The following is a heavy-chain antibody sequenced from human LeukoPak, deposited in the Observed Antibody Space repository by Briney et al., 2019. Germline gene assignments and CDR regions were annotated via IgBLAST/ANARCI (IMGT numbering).Heavy chain of an antibody. CDR2: INHSGST. CDR1: GGSFSGYY. Sequence: SETLSLTCAVYGGSFSGYYWSWIRQPPGKGLEWIGEINHSGSTNYNPSLKSRVTISVDTSKNQFSLKLSSVTAADTAVYYCARELYCSNGSCYLDAFDIWGQGTMVTVSS. V-gene: IGHV4-34*01. D-gene: IGHD2-15*01. CDR3: ARELYCSNGSCYLDAFDI. J-gene: IGHJ3*02.